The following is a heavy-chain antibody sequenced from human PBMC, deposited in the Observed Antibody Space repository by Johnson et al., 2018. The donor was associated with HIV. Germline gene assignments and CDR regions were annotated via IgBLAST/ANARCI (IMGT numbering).Heavy chain of an antibody. CDR1: GFTFSSYG. D-gene: IGHD6-19*01. CDR2: IWYDGYNK. CDR3: AKEQKWLVVNDAFDF. J-gene: IGHJ3*01. V-gene: IGHV3-33*06. Sequence: QEQLVESGGGVVQPGRSLRLSCAASGFTFSSYGMHWVRQAPGKGLEWVAVIWYDGYNKYYADSVKGRFTISRDNSKNTLYLQMNSLRAEDTAAYYCAKEQKWLVVNDAFDFWGQGTMVTVSS.